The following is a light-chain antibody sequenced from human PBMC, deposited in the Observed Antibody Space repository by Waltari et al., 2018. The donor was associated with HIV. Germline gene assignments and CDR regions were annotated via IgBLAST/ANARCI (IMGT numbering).Light chain of an antibody. Sequence: EIVMTQSPATLSVSPGERATLSCRASQSVNSNLAWYQQKPGQAPRLLIYDASTRATGIPARFSGSGSGTEFTLTISSLQSEDFAVYYCQQYNYYYTFGRGTKLEIK. CDR3: QQYNYYYT. CDR2: DAS. CDR1: QSVNSN. J-gene: IGKJ2*01. V-gene: IGKV3-15*01.